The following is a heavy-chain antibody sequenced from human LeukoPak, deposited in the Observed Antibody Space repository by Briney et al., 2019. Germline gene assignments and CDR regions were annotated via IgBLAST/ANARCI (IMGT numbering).Heavy chain of an antibody. CDR1: GFTFSSYG. J-gene: IGHJ6*04. CDR3: AKALSYYGDYVGYYYYGMDV. V-gene: IGHV3-30*18. D-gene: IGHD4-17*01. Sequence: GGSLRLSCAAPGFTFSSYGMHWVRQAPGKGLEWVAVISYDGSNKYYADSVKGRFTISRDNSKNTLYLQMNSLRAEDTAVYYCAKALSYYGDYVGYYYYGMDVWGKGTTVTVSS. CDR2: ISYDGSNK.